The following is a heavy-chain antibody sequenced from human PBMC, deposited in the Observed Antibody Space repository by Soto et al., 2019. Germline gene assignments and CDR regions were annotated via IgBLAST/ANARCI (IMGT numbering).Heavy chain of an antibody. V-gene: IGHV3-30*15. CDR2: ISYDGSSQ. CDR3: ARDPTAGLADY. CDR1: GFIFNRYA. Sequence: QVQLVQSGGGVVQPGKSLRLSCAASGFIFNRYAFHWVRQAPGKGLEWVAQISYDGSSQYYGDSVKGRFTISRDNSNNTLFLHISRLRPEDTAVYYCARDPTAGLADYWGQGTLVTVSS. J-gene: IGHJ4*02. D-gene: IGHD6-13*01.